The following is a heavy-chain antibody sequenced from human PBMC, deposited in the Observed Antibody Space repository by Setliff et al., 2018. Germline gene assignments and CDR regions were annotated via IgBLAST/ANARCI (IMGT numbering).Heavy chain of an antibody. CDR3: AKREIIAVTRWFDP. CDR1: GFTFSKYA. Sequence: GGSLRLSCVASGFTFSKYAVTWVRQAPGKGPEWVAAITGSGGNIFYADSVRGRFTISRDNSNNTLYLQMNSLRAEDTAVYYCAKREIIAVTRWFDPWGQGTLVTVSS. J-gene: IGHJ5*02. CDR2: ITGSGGNI. D-gene: IGHD2-15*01. V-gene: IGHV3-23*01.